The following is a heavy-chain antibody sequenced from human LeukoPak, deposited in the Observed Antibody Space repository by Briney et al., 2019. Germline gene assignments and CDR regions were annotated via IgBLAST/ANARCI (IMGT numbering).Heavy chain of an antibody. CDR1: GFTFSSYS. CDR2: ISSSSSTI. CDR3: ATSGYCSSTSCRYYYYYYMDV. Sequence: GGSLRLSCAASGFTFSSYSMNWVRQAPGKGLEWVSYISSSSSTIYYADSVKGRFTISRDNAKNSLYLQMNSLRAEDTAVYYRATSGYCSSTSCRYYYYYYMDVWGKGTTVTVSS. V-gene: IGHV3-48*01. J-gene: IGHJ6*03. D-gene: IGHD2-2*01.